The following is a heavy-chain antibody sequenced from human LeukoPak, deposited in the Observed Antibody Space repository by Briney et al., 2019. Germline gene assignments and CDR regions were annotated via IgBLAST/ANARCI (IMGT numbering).Heavy chain of an antibody. CDR3: ARVYCSSTSCYQTKGHYMDV. CDR2: ISSSGSTI. J-gene: IGHJ6*03. CDR1: GFTFSDYY. Sequence: PGGSLRLSCAASGFTFSDYYMSWIRQAPGKGLEWVSYISSSGSTIYYADSVKGRFTISRDNAKNSLYLQMNSLRAEDTAVYYCARVYCSSTSCYQTKGHYMDVSGQGTTVTVSS. V-gene: IGHV3-11*04. D-gene: IGHD2-2*01.